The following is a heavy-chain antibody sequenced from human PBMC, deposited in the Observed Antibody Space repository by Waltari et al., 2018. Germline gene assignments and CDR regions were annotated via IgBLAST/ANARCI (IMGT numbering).Heavy chain of an antibody. CDR3: ARPHCSGGSCPGWFDP. D-gene: IGHD2-15*01. V-gene: IGHV4-34*01. J-gene: IGHJ5*02. CDR1: GGSFSGYY. Sequence: QVQLQQWGAGLLKPSETLSLTCAVYGGSFSGYYWSWIRQPPGKGLEWIGEINHSGSTNYNPSFKSRVTISVDTSKNQFSLKLSSVTAADTAVYYWARPHCSGGSCPGWFDPWGQGTLVTV. CDR2: INHSGST.